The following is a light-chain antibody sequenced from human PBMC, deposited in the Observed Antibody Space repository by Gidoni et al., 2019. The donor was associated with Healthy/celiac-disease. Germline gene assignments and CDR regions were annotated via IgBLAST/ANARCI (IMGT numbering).Light chain of an antibody. CDR2: GAS. CDR3: QQYNYRIT. CDR1: QSLNSD. J-gene: IGKJ5*01. Sequence: ETVMTQSPATLSVSPGERATLSCRASQSLNSDLAWYQQKPGQAPRLLIYGASTRATGVPARFSGSGSGTEFTLTISSLQSEDFAVYYCQQYNYRITFGQXTRLDIK. V-gene: IGKV3-15*01.